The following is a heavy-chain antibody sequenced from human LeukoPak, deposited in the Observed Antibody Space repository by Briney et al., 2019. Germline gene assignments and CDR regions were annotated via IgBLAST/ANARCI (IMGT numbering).Heavy chain of an antibody. V-gene: IGHV3-23*01. Sequence: PGGSLRLSCAASGFTFSSYGMSWVRQAPGNGLEWVSAISGSGGSTYYADSVKGRFTISRDNSKNTLYLQMNSLRAEDTAVYYCAKYGDTDTHSGSRPFDYWGQGTLVTVSS. CDR1: GFTFSSYG. CDR2: ISGSGGST. D-gene: IGHD1-26*01. CDR3: AKYGDTDTHSGSRPFDY. J-gene: IGHJ4*02.